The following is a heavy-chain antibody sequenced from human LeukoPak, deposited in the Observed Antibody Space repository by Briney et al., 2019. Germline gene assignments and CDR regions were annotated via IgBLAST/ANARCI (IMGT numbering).Heavy chain of an antibody. CDR1: GYSISSDYY. CDR2: IYHSGNT. J-gene: IGHJ4*02. Sequence: SETLSLTCTVSGYSISSDYYWGWIRQPPGKGLEWIGNIYHSGNTYYNASLKSRVTILVDMSKNQFSLKLSSVTAADTAVYYCARVRYCSGGSCSSPTYFDYWGLGTLVTVSS. CDR3: ARVRYCSGGSCSSPTYFDY. D-gene: IGHD2-15*01. V-gene: IGHV4-38-2*02.